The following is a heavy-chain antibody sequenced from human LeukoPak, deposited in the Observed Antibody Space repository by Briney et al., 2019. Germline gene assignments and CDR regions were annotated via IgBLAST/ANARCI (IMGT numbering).Heavy chain of an antibody. CDR3: ARDSKNYDFWSGYSNDAFDI. CDR1: GFTFSDYN. Sequence: GGSLRLSCAASGFTFSDYNMRWIRQAPRKGLEWVSSISRSGSTKYYADSVKGRFTISRDNAKNSLYLQMNSLRAEDTAVYYCARDSKNYDFWSGYSNDAFDIWGQGTMVTVSS. J-gene: IGHJ3*02. V-gene: IGHV3-11*04. CDR2: ISRSGSTK. D-gene: IGHD3-3*01.